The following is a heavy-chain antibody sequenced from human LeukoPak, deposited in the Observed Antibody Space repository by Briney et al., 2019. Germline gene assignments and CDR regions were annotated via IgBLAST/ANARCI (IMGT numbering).Heavy chain of an antibody. CDR2: INPSGGST. J-gene: IGHJ4*02. CDR1: GYTFTSYG. CDR3: ARATDELVVPAAIPDY. V-gene: IGHV1-46*01. D-gene: IGHD2-2*01. Sequence: ASVKVSCKASGYTFTSYGISWVRQAPGQGLEWMGIINPSGGSTSYAQKFQGRVTMTRDTSTSTVYMELSSLRSEDTAVYYCARATDELVVPAAIPDYWGQGTLVTVSS.